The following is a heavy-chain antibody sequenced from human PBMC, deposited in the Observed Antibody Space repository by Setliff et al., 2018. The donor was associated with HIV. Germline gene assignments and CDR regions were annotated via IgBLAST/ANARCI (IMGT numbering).Heavy chain of an antibody. CDR2: INPSGDFT. CDR3: ARDSSTGFFSAAY. CDR1: GYTFNTYY. J-gene: IGHJ4*02. D-gene: IGHD6-19*01. V-gene: IGHV1-46*02. Sequence: ASVKVSCKASGYTFNTYYVHWVRQAPGQGLEWMGLINPSGDFTFYAQKFQGRVTMTRDTSANTVYLEIRSLISEDTAVYYCARDSSTGFFSAAYWGQGALVTVS.